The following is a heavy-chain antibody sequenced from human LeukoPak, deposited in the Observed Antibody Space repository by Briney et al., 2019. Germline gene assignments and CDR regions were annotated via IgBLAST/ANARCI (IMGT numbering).Heavy chain of an antibody. D-gene: IGHD6-19*01. V-gene: IGHV5-51*01. CDR2: IYPGDSNT. Sequence: GESLKISCKGSGYSFTNYWIGWVRQMPGNGLEWMGIIYPGDSNTRYSPSFQGQVTISADKSISTAYLQWSSLKASDTAIYYCARIPEYSSGWYDFDYWGQETLVTVSS. CDR1: GYSFTNYW. J-gene: IGHJ4*02. CDR3: ARIPEYSSGWYDFDY.